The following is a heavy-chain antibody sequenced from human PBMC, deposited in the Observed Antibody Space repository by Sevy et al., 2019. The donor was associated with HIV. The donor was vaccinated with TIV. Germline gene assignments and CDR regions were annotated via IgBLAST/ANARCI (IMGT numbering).Heavy chain of an antibody. CDR1: GFTFDDYA. D-gene: IGHD1-26*01. J-gene: IGHJ6*02. CDR2: ISWNSGSI. Sequence: GGSLRLSCAAPGFTFDDYAMHWVRQAPGKGLEWVSGISWNSGSIGYADSVKGRFTISRDNAKNSLYLQMNSLRAEDTALYYCVKSGSSLYGMDVWGQGTTVTVSS. V-gene: IGHV3-9*01. CDR3: VKSGSSLYGMDV.